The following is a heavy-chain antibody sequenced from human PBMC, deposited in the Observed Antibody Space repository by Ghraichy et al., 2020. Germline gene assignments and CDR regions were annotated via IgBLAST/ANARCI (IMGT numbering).Heavy chain of an antibody. CDR3: ARAPYSNYFDY. V-gene: IGHV4-59*01. Sequence: SETLSLTCTVSGGSISSYYWSWIRQPPGKGLEWIGYIYYSGSTNYNPSLKSRVTISVDTSKNQFSLKLSSVTAADTAVYYCARAPYSNYFDYWGQGTLVTVSS. D-gene: IGHD4-11*01. CDR1: GGSISSYY. J-gene: IGHJ4*02. CDR2: IYYSGST.